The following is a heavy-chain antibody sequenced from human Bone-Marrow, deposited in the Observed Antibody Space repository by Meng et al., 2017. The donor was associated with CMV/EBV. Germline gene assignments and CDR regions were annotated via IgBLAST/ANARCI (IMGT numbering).Heavy chain of an antibody. CDR1: GYSISSGYY. CDR2: IYHSGST. Sequence: GSLRLSCTVSGYSISSGYYWGWIRQPPGKGLEWIGSIYHSGSTYYNPSLKSRVTISVDTSKNQFSLKLSSVTAADTAVYYCAREPRSHSYWGQGKLVNVSS. CDR3: AREPRSHSY. V-gene: IGHV4-38-2*02. D-gene: IGHD1-14*01. J-gene: IGHJ4*02.